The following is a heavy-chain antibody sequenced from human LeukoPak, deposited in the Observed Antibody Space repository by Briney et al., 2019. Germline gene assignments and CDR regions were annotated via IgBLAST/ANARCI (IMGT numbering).Heavy chain of an antibody. Sequence: HGESLKISCKGSGYSFTSYWIGWVRQMPGKGLEWMGIIYPSNSDLRYSPSFKGQVTISVDKSISTAYLQWSSPKASHTAMYYCARRKERGLFDPWGQGTLVTVSS. CDR2: IYPSNSDL. CDR3: ARRKERGLFDP. V-gene: IGHV5-51*01. J-gene: IGHJ5*02. CDR1: GYSFTSYW.